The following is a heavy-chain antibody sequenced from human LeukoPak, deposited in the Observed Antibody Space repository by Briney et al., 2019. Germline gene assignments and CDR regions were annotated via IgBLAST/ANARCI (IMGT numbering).Heavy chain of an antibody. Sequence: GASVKVSCKASGYTFTGYYMHWVRQAPGQGLEWMGWINPNSGGTNYAQKFQGWVTMTRDPSISTAYMELSRLRSDDTAVYYCARDRHGYSYAMYYFDYWGQGTLVTVSS. D-gene: IGHD5-18*01. V-gene: IGHV1-2*04. J-gene: IGHJ4*02. CDR2: INPNSGGT. CDR3: ARDRHGYSYAMYYFDY. CDR1: GYTFTGYY.